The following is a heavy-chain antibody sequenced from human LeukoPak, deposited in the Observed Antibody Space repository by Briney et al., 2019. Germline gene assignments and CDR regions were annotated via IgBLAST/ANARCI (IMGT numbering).Heavy chain of an antibody. Sequence: GESLRLSCAASGCFFSNYWMYWVWNAQAPGQGLVGNINQDGSAKYYVDSVRGRFTISRDNAKNSLYLQMNSLGVEDTAVYFCARDWRDGYNKVFDWWGQGTLVAVSS. CDR2: INQDGSAK. D-gene: IGHD5-24*01. CDR3: ARDWRDGYNKVFDW. CDR1: GCFFSNYW. J-gene: IGHJ4*02. V-gene: IGHV3-7*01.